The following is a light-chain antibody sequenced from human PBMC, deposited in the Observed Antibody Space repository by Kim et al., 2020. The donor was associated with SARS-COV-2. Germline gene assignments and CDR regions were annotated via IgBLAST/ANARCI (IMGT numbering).Light chain of an antibody. CDR1: ILRTYF. CDR2: GKN. CDR3: ASRDSSGDHLL. J-gene: IGLJ3*02. V-gene: IGLV3-19*01. Sequence: SSELTQDPAVSVALGQTVRITCQGDILRTYFPSWYQQKPRQAPVLVIYGKNTRPSGIPDRLSGSFSGNTASLTITGTQAEDEADYYCASRDSSGDHLLFGGGTQLTVL.